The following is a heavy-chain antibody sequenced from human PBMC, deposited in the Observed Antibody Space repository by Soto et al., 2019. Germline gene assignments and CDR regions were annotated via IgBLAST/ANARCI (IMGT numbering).Heavy chain of an antibody. CDR2: ISYDGSNK. V-gene: IGHV3-30*18. CDR1: GFTFSSYV. CDR3: AKYSLEWELPIANWFDP. Sequence: PGGSLRLSCAASGFTFSSYVMHWVRQSPGKGLEWVAVISYDGSNKYYADSVKGRFTISRDNSKNTLYLQMNSLRAEDTAVYYCAKYSLEWELPIANWFDPWGQGTLVTVSS. J-gene: IGHJ5*02. D-gene: IGHD1-26*01.